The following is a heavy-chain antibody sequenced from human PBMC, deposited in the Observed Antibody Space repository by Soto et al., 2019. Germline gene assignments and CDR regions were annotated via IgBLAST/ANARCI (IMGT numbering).Heavy chain of an antibody. CDR2: IIPIFGTA. CDR3: ARGSPDTAMGYYYYYGMDV. CDR1: GGTFSSYA. Sequence: SVKVSCKASGGTFSSYAISWVRQAPGQGLEWMGGIIPIFGTANYAQKFQGRVTITADESTSTAYMELSSLRSEDTAVYYCARGSPDTAMGYYYYYGMDVWGQGTTVTVSS. D-gene: IGHD5-18*01. J-gene: IGHJ6*02. V-gene: IGHV1-69*13.